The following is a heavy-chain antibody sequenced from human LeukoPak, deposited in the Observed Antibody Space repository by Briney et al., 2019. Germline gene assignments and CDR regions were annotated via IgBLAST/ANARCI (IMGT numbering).Heavy chain of an antibody. CDR1: GFTFSSYS. CDR3: ARGSESV. D-gene: IGHD3-10*01. J-gene: IGHJ6*04. CDR2: ISSSSSYI. Sequence: GGSLRLSCAASGFTFSSYSMNWVRQAPGKGLEWVSSISSSSSYIYYAVSVKGRFTISRDNAKNSLYLQMNSLRAEDTAVYYCARGSESVWGKGTTVTVSS. V-gene: IGHV3-21*01.